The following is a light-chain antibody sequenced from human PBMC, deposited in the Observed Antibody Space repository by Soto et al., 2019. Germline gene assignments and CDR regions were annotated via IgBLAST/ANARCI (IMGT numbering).Light chain of an antibody. Sequence: ESVLPQSPGTLSLSPGESAPLSCRASQSVSSYLAWYQQKPGQAPRLLIYDASNRATGIPARFSGSGSGTDFTLTISSLEPEDFAVYYCQQRSNWPPITVGQGTRLEIK. J-gene: IGKJ5*01. CDR2: DAS. CDR3: QQRSNWPPIT. CDR1: QSVSSY. V-gene: IGKV3-11*01.